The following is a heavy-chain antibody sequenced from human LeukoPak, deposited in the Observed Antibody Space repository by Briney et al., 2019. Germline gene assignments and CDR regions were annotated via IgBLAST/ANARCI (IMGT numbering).Heavy chain of an antibody. J-gene: IGHJ5*02. D-gene: IGHD2-15*01. CDR3: ARVPLPKESNFVYCSGGSCYSGWFDP. CDR2: IIPIFGTA. Sequence: GSSVKVSCKASGGTFSSYAISWVRQAPGQGLEWMGGIIPIFGTANYAQKFQGRVTITTDESTSTAYVELSSLRSEDTAVYYCARVPLPKESNFVYCSGGSCYSGWFDPWGQGTLVTVSS. CDR1: GGTFSSYA. V-gene: IGHV1-69*05.